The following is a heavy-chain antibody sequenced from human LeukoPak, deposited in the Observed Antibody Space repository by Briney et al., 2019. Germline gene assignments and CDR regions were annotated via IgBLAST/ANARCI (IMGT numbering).Heavy chain of an antibody. CDR1: GGTFSRYA. Sequence: AVNVSYKPCGGTFSRYAISWVRQPPAQGLEWMGRIIPIFGIANYAQKFQGRVTITADKSTSTAYMELSSLRSEDTAVYYCARTVDTAMVYYFDYWGQGTLVTVSS. D-gene: IGHD5-18*01. V-gene: IGHV1-69*04. J-gene: IGHJ4*02. CDR3: ARTVDTAMVYYFDY. CDR2: IIPIFGIA.